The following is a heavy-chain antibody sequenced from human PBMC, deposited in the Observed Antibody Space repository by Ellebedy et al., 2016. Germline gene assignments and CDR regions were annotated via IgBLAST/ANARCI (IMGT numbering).Heavy chain of an antibody. V-gene: IGHV1-2*04. D-gene: IGHD5-18*01. CDR2: INPNSGGT. CDR1: GYTFTGYY. J-gene: IGHJ6*02. Sequence: ASVKVSCKASGYTFTGYYMHWVRQAPGQGLEWMGWINPNSGGTNYAQKFQGWVTMTRDTSISTAYMELSRLRSDDTAVYYCARELWPSPGGMDVWGQGTTVTVSS. CDR3: ARELWPSPGGMDV.